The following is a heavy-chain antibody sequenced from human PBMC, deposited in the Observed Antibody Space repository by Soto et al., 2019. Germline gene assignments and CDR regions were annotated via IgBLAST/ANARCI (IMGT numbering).Heavy chain of an antibody. CDR1: GFTFNTYP. Sequence: GGSLRLSCTTSGFTFNTYPMTWVRQAPGKGLEWVSSISSTAGRTSSYADSVKGRFAISRDFSDNTVYLQMNNLRVDDTAVYFCAKGVLSFHYGMEVWGQGTTVTVSS. J-gene: IGHJ6*02. D-gene: IGHD3-10*01. CDR2: ISSTAGRTS. CDR3: AKGVLSFHYGMEV. V-gene: IGHV3-23*01.